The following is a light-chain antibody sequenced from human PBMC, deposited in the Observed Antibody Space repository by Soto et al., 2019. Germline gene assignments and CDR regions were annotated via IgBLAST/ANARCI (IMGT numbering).Light chain of an antibody. CDR2: AAS. J-gene: IGKJ1*01. CDR3: QQSYSSPTT. Sequence: DIQITQTKSSLSASVGDRVTITCRASQSISNHLNWYQQKPGKAPKLLIFAASSLQSGVPSRFSGSRSGPDFTLTISSLQPEDFATYYCQQSYSSPTTFGQGTKVDIK. V-gene: IGKV1-39*01. CDR1: QSISNH.